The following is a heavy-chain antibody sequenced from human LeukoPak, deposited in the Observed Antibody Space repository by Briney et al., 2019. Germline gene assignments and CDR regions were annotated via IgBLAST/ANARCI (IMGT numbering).Heavy chain of an antibody. J-gene: IGHJ4*02. CDR1: DFNFRSNW. CDR2: IKGDGSEK. CDR3: AKEGDWNLDY. V-gene: IGHV3-7*04. D-gene: IGHD1-1*01. Sequence: GGSLRLSCVASDFNFRSNWMDWVRQAPGKGLEWVANIKGDGSEKNYVDSVKGRFSISRDNAKNSLYLDMNSLRAEDTGVYYCAKEGDWNLDYWGQGALVTVSS.